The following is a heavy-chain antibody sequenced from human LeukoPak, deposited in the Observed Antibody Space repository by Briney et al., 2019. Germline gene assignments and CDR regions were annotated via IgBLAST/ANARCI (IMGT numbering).Heavy chain of an antibody. CDR3: ARGPIAYCGGDCLLDY. D-gene: IGHD2-21*02. Sequence: ASVKVSCKASGYTFTSYGISWVRQAPGQGLEWMGWISAYNGNASYAQKLQGRVTMTTDTSTSTAYMELRSLRSDDTAVYYCARGPIAYCGGDCLLDYWGQGTLVTVSS. CDR2: ISAYNGNA. V-gene: IGHV1-18*01. CDR1: GYTFTSYG. J-gene: IGHJ4*02.